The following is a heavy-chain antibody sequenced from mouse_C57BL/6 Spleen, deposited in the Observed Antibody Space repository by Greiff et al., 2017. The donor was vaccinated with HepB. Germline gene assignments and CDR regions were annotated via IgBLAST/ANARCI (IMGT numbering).Heavy chain of an antibody. D-gene: IGHD2-3*01. Sequence: DVKLVESEGGLVQPGSSMKLSCTASGFTFSDYYMAWVRQVPEKGLEWVANINYDGSSTYYLDSLKSRFIISRDNAKNILYLQMSSLKSEDTATYYCAREPYDGYYEYFDVWGTGTTVTVSS. J-gene: IGHJ1*03. CDR3: AREPYDGYYEYFDV. V-gene: IGHV5-16*01. CDR2: INYDGSST. CDR1: GFTFSDYY.